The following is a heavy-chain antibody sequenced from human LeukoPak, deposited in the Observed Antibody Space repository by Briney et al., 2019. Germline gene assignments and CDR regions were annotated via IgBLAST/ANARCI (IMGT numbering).Heavy chain of an antibody. V-gene: IGHV3-30*02. CDR2: IRNDGSNK. CDR1: GFTFSSYS. J-gene: IGHJ6*03. D-gene: IGHD2/OR15-2a*01. CDR3: ARGFSFYYYYMGV. Sequence: PGGSPRLSCAASGFTFSSYSMNWVRQAPGKGLEWVAFIRNDGSNKYYVDSVKGRFTIYRDNSKNTLYLQMNSLRAEDTAVYYCARGFSFYYYYMGVWGKGTSVTISS.